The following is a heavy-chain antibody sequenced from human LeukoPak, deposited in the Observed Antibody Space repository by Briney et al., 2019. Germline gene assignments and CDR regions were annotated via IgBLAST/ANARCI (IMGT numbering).Heavy chain of an antibody. CDR2: IIPIFGTA. CDR3: ASSSSWYLNFDY. CDR1: GYTFTGYY. D-gene: IGHD6-13*01. Sequence: SVKVSCKASGYTFTGYYMHWVRQAPGQGLEWMGGIIPIFGTANYAQKFQGRVTITADKSTSTAYMELSSLRSEDTAVYYCASSSSWYLNFDYWGQGTLVTVSS. J-gene: IGHJ4*02. V-gene: IGHV1-69*06.